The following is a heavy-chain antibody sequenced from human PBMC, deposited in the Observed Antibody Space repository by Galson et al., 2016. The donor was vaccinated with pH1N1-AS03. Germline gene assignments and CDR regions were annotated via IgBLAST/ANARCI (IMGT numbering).Heavy chain of an antibody. CDR3: ARDSGYCRSTSCRGDAFDI. CDR1: GFTFSTLW. V-gene: IGHV3-7*03. Sequence: SLRLSCAASGFTFSTLWMTWVRQAPGKGLEWVANIKQDGSEKYYVDSVKGRFTISRDNANNSLYLQMNSLRAEDTAVYYCARDSGYCRSTSCRGDAFDIWGQGTMVTVSS. CDR2: IKQDGSEK. J-gene: IGHJ3*02. D-gene: IGHD2-2*01.